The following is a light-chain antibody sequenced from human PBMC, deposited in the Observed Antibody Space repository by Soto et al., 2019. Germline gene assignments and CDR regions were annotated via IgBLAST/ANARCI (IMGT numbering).Light chain of an antibody. J-gene: IGLJ7*01. CDR1: TSDVGSYNY. V-gene: IGLV2-14*01. Sequence: QSALTQPASVSGSPGQSITISCTGTTSDVGSYNYVSWYQQPPGKAPKLIIYDVSNRSSGVSNRCSGAKSGNTASLTISGLQAEDEADYYCNSYTSSSTCVFGAGTQLTVL. CDR2: DVS. CDR3: NSYTSSSTCV.